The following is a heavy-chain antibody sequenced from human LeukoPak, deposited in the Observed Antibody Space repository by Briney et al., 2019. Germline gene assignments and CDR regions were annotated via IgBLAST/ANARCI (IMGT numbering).Heavy chain of an antibody. CDR2: INHSGST. V-gene: IGHV4-34*01. CDR3: ARFCGGDCYSFDY. Sequence: SETLSLTCAVYGGSFSGYYWSWIRQPPGKGLEWIGEINHSGSTNYNPSLKSRVTISVDTFKNQFSLKLSSVTAADTAVYYCARFCGGDCYSFDYWGQGTLVTVSS. D-gene: IGHD2-21*02. J-gene: IGHJ4*02. CDR1: GGSFSGYY.